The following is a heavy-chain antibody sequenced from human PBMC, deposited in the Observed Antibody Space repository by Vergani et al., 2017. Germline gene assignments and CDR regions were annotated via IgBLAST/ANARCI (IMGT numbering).Heavy chain of an antibody. Sequence: QVQLVQSGAELKRPGASVKVACKTSGYSFPSFGITWVRQAPGQGLEWMGWITAYSGNTDYAQKFQGRVTMTKDTSTSTVDMELSSLRSEDTAMYYCARDGSGGSPFAMDVWGQGTTVTVSS. CDR2: ITAYSGNT. J-gene: IGHJ6*02. V-gene: IGHV1-18*01. CDR3: ARDGSGGSPFAMDV. CDR1: GYSFPSFG. D-gene: IGHD2-15*01.